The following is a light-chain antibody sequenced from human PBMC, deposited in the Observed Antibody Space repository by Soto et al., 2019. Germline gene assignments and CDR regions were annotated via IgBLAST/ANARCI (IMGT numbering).Light chain of an antibody. V-gene: IGLV2-14*01. J-gene: IGLJ1*01. Sequence: QSALTQPASVSGSPGQSITISCTGTSSDVGSYNYVSWYQQHPGKAPKVMIYDVSNRPSGVSYRFSGSKSGNTASLTISGLQAEDEAYYYCSSYTTTSTYVFGTGTKVPVL. CDR2: DVS. CDR1: SSDVGSYNY. CDR3: SSYTTTSTYV.